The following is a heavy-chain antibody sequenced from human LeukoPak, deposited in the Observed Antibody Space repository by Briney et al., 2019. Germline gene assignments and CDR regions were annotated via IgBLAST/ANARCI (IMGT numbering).Heavy chain of an antibody. D-gene: IGHD1-26*01. V-gene: IGHV4-34*01. Sequence: SETLSLTCAVYGGSFSGYYWSWIRQPPGKGLEWIGEINHSGSTNYNPSLKSRVTISVDTSKNQFSLKLTSVTAADTAVYYCARGRRQYTGSYGYWGQGTLVTVSS. CDR2: INHSGST. J-gene: IGHJ4*02. CDR1: GGSFSGYY. CDR3: ARGRRQYTGSYGY.